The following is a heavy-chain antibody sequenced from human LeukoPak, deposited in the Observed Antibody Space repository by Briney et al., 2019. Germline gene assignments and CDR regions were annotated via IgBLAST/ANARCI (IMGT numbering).Heavy chain of an antibody. D-gene: IGHD5-24*01. V-gene: IGHV4-59*08. CDR2: IYYSGST. J-gene: IGHJ4*02. Sequence: MPSETLSLTCTVSGGSISSYYWSWIRQPPGKGLEWIGYIYYSGSTNYNPSLKSRVTISVDTSRNQFSLQLSSVTAADTAVYHCAGRGDGTQYFDSWGQGTLVTVSS. CDR3: AGRGDGTQYFDS. CDR1: GGSISSYY.